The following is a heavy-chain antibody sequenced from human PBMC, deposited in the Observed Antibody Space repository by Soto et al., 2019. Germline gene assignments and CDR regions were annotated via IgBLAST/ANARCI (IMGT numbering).Heavy chain of an antibody. J-gene: IGHJ4*02. CDR1: GYTFTGYY. Sequence: GASVKVSCKASGYTFTGYYMHWVRQAPGQGLEWMGWINPNSGGTNYAQKFKGWVTMTRDTSISTAYMELSRLRSDDTAVYYCARDPSDYYDSSGYGGFDYWGQGTLVTVSS. CDR3: ARDPSDYYDSSGYGGFDY. V-gene: IGHV1-2*04. D-gene: IGHD3-22*01. CDR2: INPNSGGT.